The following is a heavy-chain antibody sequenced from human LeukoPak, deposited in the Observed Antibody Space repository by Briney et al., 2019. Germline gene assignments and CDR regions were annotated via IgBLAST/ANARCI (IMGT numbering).Heavy chain of an antibody. D-gene: IGHD7-27*01. CDR2: IRYDGNNK. Sequence: GGSLRLSCAASGFTFSSFGMHWVRQAPGKGLEWVAFIRYDGNNKYYADSVKGRFTISRDNSKNTLYLQMNSLRAEDTAVYYCARDWGDFDYWGQGTLVTVSS. J-gene: IGHJ4*02. V-gene: IGHV3-30*02. CDR3: ARDWGDFDY. CDR1: GFTFSSFG.